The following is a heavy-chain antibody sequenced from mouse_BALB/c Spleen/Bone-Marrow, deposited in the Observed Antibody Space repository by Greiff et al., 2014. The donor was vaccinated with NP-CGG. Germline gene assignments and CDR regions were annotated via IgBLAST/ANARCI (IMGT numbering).Heavy chain of an antibody. Sequence: EVQGVESGAELVKPGASVELSRTASGFNIKDTYMHWVKQRPEQGLEWIGRIDPANGNTKYDPKFQGKATITADTSSNTAYLQLSSLTSEDTAVYYCASYYYGSSSFAYWGQGTLVTVSA. J-gene: IGHJ3*01. CDR1: GFNIKDTY. V-gene: IGHV14-3*02. CDR2: IDPANGNT. CDR3: ASYYYGSSSFAY. D-gene: IGHD1-1*01.